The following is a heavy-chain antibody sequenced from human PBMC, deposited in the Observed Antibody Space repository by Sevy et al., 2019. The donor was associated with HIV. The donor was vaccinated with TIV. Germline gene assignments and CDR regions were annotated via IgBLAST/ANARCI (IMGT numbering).Heavy chain of an antibody. CDR1: GFTFSDYY. V-gene: IGHV3-11*01. CDR3: ARDPLSIVGATTEIYFDY. D-gene: IGHD1-26*01. Sequence: GGSLRLSCAASGFTFSDYYMSWIRQAPGKGLEWVSYISSSGSTIYYADSVKGRFTISRDNAKNSLYLQMNSLRAEDTAVYYCARDPLSIVGATTEIYFDYWGQRTLVTVSS. CDR2: ISSSGSTI. J-gene: IGHJ4*02.